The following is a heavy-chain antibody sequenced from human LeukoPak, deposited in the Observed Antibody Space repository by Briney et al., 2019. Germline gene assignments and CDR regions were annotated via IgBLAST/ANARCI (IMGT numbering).Heavy chain of an antibody. CDR1: GFPLSSYS. J-gene: IGHJ4*02. V-gene: IGHV3-48*01. D-gene: IGHD1-1*01. CDR2: ISPSSGNI. CDR3: VRAKGTYFDY. Sequence: GGSLRLSCVASGFPLSSYSINWIRQAPGKGLEWVSYISPSSGNIYYLDSVQGRFTVSRGNDRNSLFLQIDSPTAEDTAVYFCVRAKGTYFDYWGQGALVTVSS.